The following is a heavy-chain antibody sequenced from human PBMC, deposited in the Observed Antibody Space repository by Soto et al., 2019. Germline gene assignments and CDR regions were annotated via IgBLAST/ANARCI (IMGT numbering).Heavy chain of an antibody. D-gene: IGHD1-26*01. J-gene: IGHJ6*02. CDR1: GFTFSSYE. CDR3: ARVIVGASYGMDV. Sequence: GGSLRLSCAASGFTFSSYEMNWVRQAPGKGLEWVSYISSSGSTIYYADSVKGRFTISRDNAKNSLYLQMNSLRAEDTAVYYCARVIVGASYGMDVWGQGTTVTVSS. CDR2: ISSSGSTI. V-gene: IGHV3-48*03.